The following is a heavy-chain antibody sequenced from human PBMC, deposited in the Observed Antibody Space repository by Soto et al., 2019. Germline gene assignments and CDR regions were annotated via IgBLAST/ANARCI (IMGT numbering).Heavy chain of an antibody. J-gene: IGHJ6*02. CDR2: ISISGSAI. Sequence: GGSLRLSCEASGFDFSDFSMSWIRQAPGKGLECVSYISISGSAIYYADSVKGRFTISRDNAKKSLYVQMKSLRAEDTAMYYCARVQGDDYGDPEDYFYGMEVWGQGTPVNVSS. CDR3: ARVQGDDYGDPEDYFYGMEV. CDR1: GFDFSDFS. V-gene: IGHV3-11*01. D-gene: IGHD4-17*01.